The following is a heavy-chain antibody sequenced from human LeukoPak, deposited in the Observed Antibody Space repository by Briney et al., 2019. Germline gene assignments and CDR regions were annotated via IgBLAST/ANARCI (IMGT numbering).Heavy chain of an antibody. J-gene: IGHJ4*02. D-gene: IGHD5-24*01. V-gene: IGHV1-2*06. Sequence: ASLNVSCMASGYTFTGYYMPWVRQAPGQGLEWMGRINPNSGGTNYAQKFQGRVTMTRDTSISAADMELSRWRSDDTAVYYCARAGGLQEDFDYWGQGTLVTFSS. CDR2: INPNSGGT. CDR1: GYTFTGYY. CDR3: ARAGGLQEDFDY.